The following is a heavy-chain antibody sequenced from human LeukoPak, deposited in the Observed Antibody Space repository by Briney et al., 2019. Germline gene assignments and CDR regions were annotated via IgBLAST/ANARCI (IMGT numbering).Heavy chain of an antibody. CDR3: AKEVEMATIRWFDP. D-gene: IGHD5-24*01. CDR2: ISYDGSNK. Sequence: GRSLRLSCAASGFTFSSYGMHWVRQAPGKGLEWVAVISYDGSNKYYADSVKGRFTISRDNSKNMLYLQMNSLRAEDTAVYYCAKEVEMATIRWFDPWGQGTLVTVSS. J-gene: IGHJ5*02. V-gene: IGHV3-30*18. CDR1: GFTFSSYG.